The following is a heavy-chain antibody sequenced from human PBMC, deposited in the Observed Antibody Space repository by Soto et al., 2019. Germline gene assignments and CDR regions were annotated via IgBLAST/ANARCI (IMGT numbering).Heavy chain of an antibody. CDR3: ARRVAGTGKIDY. D-gene: IGHD6-19*01. CDR1: GVSISSDNW. V-gene: IGHV4-4*02. J-gene: IGHJ4*02. Sequence: QVQLQESGPGLVEPSGTLSLTCTVSGVSISSDNWWNWVRQPPGKGLEWIGEIFHGGSTNYDPSLESRVTLSVDKSNNQVSLILTSLTAADAAVYYCARRVAGTGKIDYWGQGTLVTVSS. CDR2: IFHGGST.